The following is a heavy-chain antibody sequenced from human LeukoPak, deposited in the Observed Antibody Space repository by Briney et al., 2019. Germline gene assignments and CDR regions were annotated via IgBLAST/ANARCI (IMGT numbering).Heavy chain of an antibody. CDR1: GGSITRYY. Sequence: SETLSLTCTVSGGSITRYYWSCVRQPPGKGREWMGYIYYSGSTNYNPSLKIPITISVDTSKNQFSLKLSSVTAADTAVYYCARGINDYGENFDYWGQGTLVTVSS. V-gene: IGHV4-59*01. D-gene: IGHD4-17*01. CDR2: IYYSGST. CDR3: ARGINDYGENFDY. J-gene: IGHJ4*02.